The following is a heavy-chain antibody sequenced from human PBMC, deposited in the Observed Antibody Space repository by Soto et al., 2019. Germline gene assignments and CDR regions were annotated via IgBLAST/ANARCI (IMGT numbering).Heavy chain of an antibody. CDR2: ISGSGGST. D-gene: IGHD3-10*01. Sequence: PGGSLRLSCAASGFTFSSYAMSWVRQAPGKGLEWVSAISGSGGSTYYADSVKGRFTISRDNSKNTLYLQMNRLRAEDTAVYYCAKDTGYYYGSPCPGWFDPWGQGTLVTVSS. V-gene: IGHV3-23*01. CDR3: AKDTGYYYGSPCPGWFDP. J-gene: IGHJ5*02. CDR1: GFTFSSYA.